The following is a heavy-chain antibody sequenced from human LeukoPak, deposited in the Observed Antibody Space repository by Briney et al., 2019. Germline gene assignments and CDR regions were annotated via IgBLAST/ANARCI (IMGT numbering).Heavy chain of an antibody. J-gene: IGHJ5*01. V-gene: IGHV3-7*01. CDR1: GFTFSSYW. Sequence: PGGSLRLSCAASGFTFSSYWMNWVRQAPGKGLEWVANIKRDGNEKKYVDSVKGRFSISRDNAKNSLYLQMDSLRAEDTAVYYCAKEGAYHIITYDSWGKGALVTVSS. CDR2: IKRDGNEK. CDR3: AKEGAYHIITYDS. D-gene: IGHD3-10*01.